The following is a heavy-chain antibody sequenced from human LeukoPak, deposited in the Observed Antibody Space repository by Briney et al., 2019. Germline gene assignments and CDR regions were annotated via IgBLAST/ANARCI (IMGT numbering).Heavy chain of an antibody. CDR1: GYTFTGYY. V-gene: IGHV1-2*02. Sequence: GASVKVSCKASGYTFTGYYMHWVRQAPGQGLEWMGWINPNSGGTNYAQKFQGRVTMTRDTSISTAYMELSRLRSDDTAVYYCARGLFGYDPTGDYWGQGTLVTVSS. CDR2: INPNSGGT. CDR3: ARGLFGYDPTGDY. J-gene: IGHJ4*02. D-gene: IGHD5-12*01.